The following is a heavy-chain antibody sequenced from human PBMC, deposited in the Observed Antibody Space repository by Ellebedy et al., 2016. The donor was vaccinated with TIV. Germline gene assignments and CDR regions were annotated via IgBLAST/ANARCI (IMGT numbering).Heavy chain of an antibody. CDR1: GFTFSRYG. J-gene: IGHJ4*02. CDR3: ARDPTDNWNDVRIVGTYDY. CDR2: IWYDGSNK. D-gene: IGHD1-20*01. Sequence: PGGSLSLSCAASGFTFSRYGMHWVRQAPGKGLEWVAVIWYDGSNKYYADSVNGRFTISRDNSKNTQYLQMNSLRAEDTAVYYCARDPTDNWNDVRIVGTYDYWGQGTLVTVSS. V-gene: IGHV3-33*08.